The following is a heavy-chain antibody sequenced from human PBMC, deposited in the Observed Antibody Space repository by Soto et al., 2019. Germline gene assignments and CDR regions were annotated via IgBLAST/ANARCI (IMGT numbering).Heavy chain of an antibody. J-gene: IGHJ3*02. CDR1: CGSISSCGYY. Sequence: SETLSLTCTVSCGSISSCGYYWSWIRQHPGKGLEWIGYIYYSGSTYYNPSLKSRVTISVDTSKNQFSLKLSSVTAADTAVYYCARDRGGVRGPGTKNAFYIWGQGTMVTVSS. V-gene: IGHV4-31*03. D-gene: IGHD3-10*01. CDR2: IYYSGST. CDR3: ARDRGGVRGPGTKNAFYI.